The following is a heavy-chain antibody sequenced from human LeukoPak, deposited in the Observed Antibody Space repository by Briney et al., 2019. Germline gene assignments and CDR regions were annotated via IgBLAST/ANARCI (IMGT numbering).Heavy chain of an antibody. CDR3: ARDPQLLWFGELSKGDWFDP. V-gene: IGHV1-18*01. Sequence: ASVKVSCKASGYTFTSYGISCVRQAPGQGLEWMGWISAYNGNTNYAPKLQGRVTMTTDTSTSTAYMELRSLRSDDTAVYYCARDPQLLWFGELSKGDWFDPWGQGTLVTVSS. CDR1: GYTFTSYG. J-gene: IGHJ5*02. CDR2: ISAYNGNT. D-gene: IGHD3-10*01.